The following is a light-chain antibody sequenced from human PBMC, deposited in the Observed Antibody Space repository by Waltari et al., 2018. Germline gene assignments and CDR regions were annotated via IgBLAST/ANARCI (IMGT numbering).Light chain of an antibody. CDR3: NSFVGSDNWV. CDR2: EVN. V-gene: IGLV2-8*01. CDR1: SSDIGTYNY. Sequence: QSALTQPPSASGSPGQSVTIPCTGTSSDIGTYNYVSWYQQHPGKDPKLLIYEVNKRSSGVPDRFSGSKSGNAASLTVSGLQAEDEADYYCNSFVGSDNWVFGGGTKLTVL. J-gene: IGLJ3*02.